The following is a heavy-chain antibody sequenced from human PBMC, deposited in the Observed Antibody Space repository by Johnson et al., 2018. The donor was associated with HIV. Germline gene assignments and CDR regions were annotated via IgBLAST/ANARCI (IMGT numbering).Heavy chain of an antibody. J-gene: IGHJ3*02. Sequence: VQLVESGGGVVQPGGSLRLSCAASGITFSSYWMSWVRQAPGKGLEWVANIKQDGSEKYYVDSVKGRFTISRDNSKNTLYLQMNSLRAEDTAVYYCAKTAAADAVDIWGQGTMVTVSS. CDR2: IKQDGSEK. V-gene: IGHV3-7*02. CDR1: GITFSSYW. CDR3: AKTAAADAVDI. D-gene: IGHD2-2*01.